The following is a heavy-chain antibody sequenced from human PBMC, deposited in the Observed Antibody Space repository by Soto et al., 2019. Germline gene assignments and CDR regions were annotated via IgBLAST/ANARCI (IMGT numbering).Heavy chain of an antibody. CDR1: GLTFDDYA. CDR3: AKSSGGACCSYYMDV. Sequence: EVQLVESGGGLVQPGRSLRLSCAASGLTFDDYAMHWVRQAPGKGLEWVSGINWNSGNIGYADSVKGRFTISRDNAKNSLYLQMNSLRAEDTALYYCAKSSGGACCSYYMDVWGKGTTVTVSS. V-gene: IGHV3-9*01. J-gene: IGHJ6*03. D-gene: IGHD2-21*02. CDR2: INWNSGNI.